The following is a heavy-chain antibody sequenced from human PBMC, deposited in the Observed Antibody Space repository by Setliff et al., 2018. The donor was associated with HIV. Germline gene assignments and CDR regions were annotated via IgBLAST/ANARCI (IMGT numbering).Heavy chain of an antibody. CDR2: LASYNDDA. V-gene: IGHV1-18*01. D-gene: IGHD6-6*01. J-gene: IGHJ6*03. CDR3: SKVSEHRTSSGSFYYYMDV. CDR1: GYTFTNYG. Sequence: GASVKVSCKASGYTFTNYGITWVRQAPGHGLEWMGWLASYNDDANYAQNLQGRVTMTTDKSTSTAYRELRSLRSDDTAVYYCSKVSEHRTSSGSFYYYMDVWGEGTTVTVSS.